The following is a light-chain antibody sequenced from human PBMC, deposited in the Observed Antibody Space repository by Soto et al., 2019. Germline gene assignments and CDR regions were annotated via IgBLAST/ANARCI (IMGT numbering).Light chain of an antibody. CDR1: SSNIGSNY. J-gene: IGLJ1*01. Sequence: QSVLTQPPSASGTPGQRVTISCSGSSSNIGSNYVYWYQQLPGTAPKLLMSTDSQRPSGVPDRFSGSKSGTSAPLAISGLRSEDEADYYCAAWDDSLSSYVFGIGTKLTVL. CDR3: AAWDDSLSSYV. V-gene: IGLV1-47*01. CDR2: TDS.